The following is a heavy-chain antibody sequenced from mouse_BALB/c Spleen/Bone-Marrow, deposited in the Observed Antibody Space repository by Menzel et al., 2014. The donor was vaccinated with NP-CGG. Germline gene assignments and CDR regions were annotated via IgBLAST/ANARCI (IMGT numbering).Heavy chain of an antibody. CDR1: GYAFTNYL. V-gene: IGHV1-54*01. Sequence: QVQLKVSGDELVRPGTSLKVSCTSSGYAFTNYLIEWFKPRPGQGLEWIGRINPGIGDIIYNAKFKGKATLTADHSSTTAYMPLSSLTSDDSAVYFCARFSRDYWGHGTTLTVSS. J-gene: IGHJ2*01. CDR2: INPGIGDI. CDR3: ARFSRDY.